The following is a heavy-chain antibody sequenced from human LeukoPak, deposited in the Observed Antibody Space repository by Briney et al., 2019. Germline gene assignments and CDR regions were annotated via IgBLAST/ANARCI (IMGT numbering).Heavy chain of an antibody. CDR1: GFTFSSYA. D-gene: IGHD2-15*01. CDR3: VRDHGAARPFDY. CDR2: ISGSGGST. J-gene: IGHJ4*02. Sequence: GGSLRLSCAASGFTFSSYAMSWVRQAPGKGLEWVSAISGSGGSTYYADSVKGRFTISRDNAKNSLYLQMNSLRAEDTAVYYCVRDHGAARPFDYWGQGTLVTVSS. V-gene: IGHV3-23*01.